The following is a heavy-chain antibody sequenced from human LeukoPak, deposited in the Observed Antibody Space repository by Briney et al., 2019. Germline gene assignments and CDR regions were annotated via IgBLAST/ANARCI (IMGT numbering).Heavy chain of an antibody. V-gene: IGHV3-30*02. CDR2: IRSDGSNK. Sequence: GGSLRLSCAASGFTFSNHGMHWVRQAAGKRLEWGAFIRSDGSNKYYADSVKGRFTISRDNSKNTLYLQVNSLRAEDTAVYYCAKNDYASGSYYYFDYWGQGTLVTVSS. D-gene: IGHD3-10*01. CDR1: GFTFSNHG. J-gene: IGHJ4*02. CDR3: AKNDYASGSYYYFDY.